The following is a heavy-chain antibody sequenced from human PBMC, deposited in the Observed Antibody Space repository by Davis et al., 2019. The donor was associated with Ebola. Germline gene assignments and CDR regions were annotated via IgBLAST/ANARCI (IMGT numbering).Heavy chain of an antibody. V-gene: IGHV1-69*04. Sequence: SVKVSCKASGYTFTSYDINWVRQATGQGLEWMGRIIPILGIANYAQKFQGRVTITADKSTSTAYMELSSLRSEDTAVYYCARCSGGSCIRLDYWGQGTLVTVSS. CDR1: GYTFTSYD. CDR2: IIPILGIA. D-gene: IGHD2-15*01. J-gene: IGHJ4*02. CDR3: ARCSGGSCIRLDY.